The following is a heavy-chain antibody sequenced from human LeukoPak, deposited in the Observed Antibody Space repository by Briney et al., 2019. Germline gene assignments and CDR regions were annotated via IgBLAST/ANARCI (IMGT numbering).Heavy chain of an antibody. CDR3: AELGITMIGGV. J-gene: IGHJ6*04. CDR1: GFTFSSYE. CDR2: ISSGGTTI. V-gene: IGHV3-48*03. Sequence: GGSLRLSCAASGFTFSSYEMMWVRQAPGKGLEWVSYISSGGTTIYYADSVKGRFTISRDNAKNSLYLQMNSLRAEDTAVYYCAELGITMIGGVWGKGTTVTISS. D-gene: IGHD3-10*02.